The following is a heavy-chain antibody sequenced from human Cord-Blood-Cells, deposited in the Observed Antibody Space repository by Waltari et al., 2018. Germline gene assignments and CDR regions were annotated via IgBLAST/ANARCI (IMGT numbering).Heavy chain of an antibody. D-gene: IGHD7-27*01. V-gene: IGHV4-34*01. Sequence: QVQLQQCGVGLLRPSETLSLTCAVYGGSFRGSYRSWVRQPPGKGLEWIGEINHSGSTNYNPSLKSRVTISVDTSKNQFSLKLSSVTAADTAVYYCARETGPPLFDYWGQGTLVTVSS. CDR2: INHSGST. CDR3: ARETGPPLFDY. J-gene: IGHJ4*02. CDR1: GGSFRGSY.